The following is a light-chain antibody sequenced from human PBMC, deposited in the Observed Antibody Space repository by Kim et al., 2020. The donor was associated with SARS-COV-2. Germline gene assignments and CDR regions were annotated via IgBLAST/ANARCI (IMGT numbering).Light chain of an antibody. CDR1: SGHSSYA. CDR3: QTWGAGIWV. CDR2: VNGDGSH. Sequence: QLVLTQSPSASASLGASVKLTCTLSSGHSSYAIAWHQQQPEKGPRYLMKVNGDGSHNKGDGIPDRFSGSSSGAERYLTISSPQSEDEADYYCQTWGAGIWVFGGGTQLTVL. J-gene: IGLJ3*02. V-gene: IGLV4-69*01.